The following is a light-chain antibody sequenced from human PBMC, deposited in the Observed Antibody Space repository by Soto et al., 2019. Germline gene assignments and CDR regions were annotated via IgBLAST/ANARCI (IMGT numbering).Light chain of an antibody. CDR1: SSDVGGYNY. CDR3: SSFAGGGNPVL. V-gene: IGLV2-8*01. CDR2: EVT. Sequence: QSALTQPPSASGSLGQSVTISCTGTSSDVGGYNYVSWHQQHPGKAPKVMIYEVTKRPPGVPDRFSGSKSGNTASLTVSGPQADDEADYYCSSFAGGGNPVLLGGGTKVTVL. J-gene: IGLJ2*01.